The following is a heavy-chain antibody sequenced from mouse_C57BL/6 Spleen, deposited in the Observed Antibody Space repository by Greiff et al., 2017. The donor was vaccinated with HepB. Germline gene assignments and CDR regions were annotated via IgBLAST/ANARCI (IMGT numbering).Heavy chain of an antibody. V-gene: IGHV14-3*01. D-gene: IGHD1-1*01. Sequence: EVQLQQSVAELVRPGASVKLSCTASGFNIKNTYMHWVKQRPEQGLEWIGRIDPANGNTKYAPKVQGKATITADTSSNPAYLQLSSLTSEDTAIDYCAPMSTVVGGFDYWGQGTTLTVSS. CDR2: IDPANGNT. CDR3: APMSTVVGGFDY. J-gene: IGHJ2*01. CDR1: GFNIKNTY.